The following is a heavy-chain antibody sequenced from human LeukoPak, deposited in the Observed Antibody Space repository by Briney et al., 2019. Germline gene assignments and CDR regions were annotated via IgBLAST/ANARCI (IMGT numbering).Heavy chain of an antibody. CDR3: STPRIPKRNWNYQIYYYYMDV. Sequence: PGGSLRLSCAASGFTFSNAWTNWVRQAPGKGLEWVGRIKTKSDDETRDYAAPVKGRFTISRDDSKNTLYPQMNSLKAEDTAVYYCSTPRIPKRNWNYQIYYYYMDVWGKGTTVTVSS. J-gene: IGHJ6*03. CDR2: IKTKSDDETR. V-gene: IGHV3-15*01. CDR1: GFTFSNAW. D-gene: IGHD1-7*01.